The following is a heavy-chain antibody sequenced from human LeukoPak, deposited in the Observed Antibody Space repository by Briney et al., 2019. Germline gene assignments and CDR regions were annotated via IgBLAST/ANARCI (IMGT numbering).Heavy chain of an antibody. CDR1: GFTFSSYS. CDR3: ASHSGYDIQKRDY. D-gene: IGHD5-12*01. J-gene: IGHJ4*02. Sequence: GGSLRLSCAASGFTFSSYSMNWVRQAPGKGLEWVSSISSSSSYIYYADSVKGRFTISRDNAKNSLYLQMNSLRAEDTAAYYCASHSGYDIQKRDYWGQGTLVTVSS. CDR2: ISSSSSYI. V-gene: IGHV3-21*01.